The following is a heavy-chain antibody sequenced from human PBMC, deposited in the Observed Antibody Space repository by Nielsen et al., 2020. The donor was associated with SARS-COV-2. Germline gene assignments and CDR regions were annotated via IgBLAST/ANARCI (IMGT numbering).Heavy chain of an antibody. V-gene: IGHV3-73*01. CDR3: TRVNPISSSWFDAFDI. CDR1: GFTLSDSA. D-gene: IGHD6-13*01. CDR2: IRSKSYSYAT. Sequence: GGSLRLSCAASGFTLSDSAMHWVRQASGKGLEWVGRIRSKSYSYATAYDASMKGRFTISRDDSKNTAYLQMNSLKIDDTAVYYCTRVNPISSSWFDAFDIWGQGTMVTVSS. J-gene: IGHJ3*02.